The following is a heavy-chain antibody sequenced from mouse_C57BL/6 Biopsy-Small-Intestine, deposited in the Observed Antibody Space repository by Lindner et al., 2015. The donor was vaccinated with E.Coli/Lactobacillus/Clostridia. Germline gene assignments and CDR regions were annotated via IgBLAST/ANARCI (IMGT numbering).Heavy chain of an antibody. CDR1: GYTFTDYY. CDR2: FNPNSGGT. CDR3: ARDIEYTNSPVY. V-gene: IGHV1-84*02. Sequence: SVKVSCKASGYTFTDYYIHWVRQAPGQGLEWMGRFNPNSGGTNYAQNFQGRVTMTGDTSISTAYMELRRLTSADTAMYFCARDIEYTNSPVYWGLGTLVTVSS. J-gene: IGHJ4*01. D-gene: IGHD1-3*01.